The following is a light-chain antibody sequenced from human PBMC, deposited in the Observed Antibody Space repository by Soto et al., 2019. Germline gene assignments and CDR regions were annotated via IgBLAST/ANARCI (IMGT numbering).Light chain of an antibody. CDR1: SNDVGGYNY. CDR3: TSFTSSTTVI. Sequence: QSALTQPASVSGSPGQSITISCTGTSNDVGGYNYVSWYQHHPGKAPQLIIYDVSDRPSGVSNRFSGSRSGNTASLTISGLQAGDQADYYCTSFTSSTTVIFGGGTQLTVL. CDR2: DVS. J-gene: IGLJ2*01. V-gene: IGLV2-14*01.